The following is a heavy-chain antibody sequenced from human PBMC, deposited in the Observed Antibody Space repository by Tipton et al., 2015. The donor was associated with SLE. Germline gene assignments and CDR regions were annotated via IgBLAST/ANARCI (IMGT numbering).Heavy chain of an antibody. D-gene: IGHD3-3*01. V-gene: IGHV3-23*01. J-gene: IGHJ4*02. CDR1: GFTFSSYA. CDR3: ARYDFWSGYYHFDY. Sequence: SLRLSCAASGFTFSSYAMSWVRQAPGKGLEWVSAISGSGGSTYYADPVKGRFTISRDNAKNSLYLQMNSLRAEDTAVYYCARYDFWSGYYHFDYWGQGTLVTVSS. CDR2: ISGSGGST.